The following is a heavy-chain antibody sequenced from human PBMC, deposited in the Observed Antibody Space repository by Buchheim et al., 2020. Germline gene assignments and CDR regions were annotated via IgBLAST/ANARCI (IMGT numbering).Heavy chain of an antibody. V-gene: IGHV3-30*03. Sequence: QVQLVESGGGVVQPGRSLRLSCAASGFTFSRYGMHWVRQAPGKGLEWVALISEDETNKYYADSVKGRFSISRDNAKNTLYLQMNSLRAEDTAVYYCARYCSGTSCYGNYFDYWGQGIL. CDR3: ARYCSGTSCYGNYFDY. CDR2: ISEDETNK. J-gene: IGHJ4*02. D-gene: IGHD2-2*01. CDR1: GFTFSRYG.